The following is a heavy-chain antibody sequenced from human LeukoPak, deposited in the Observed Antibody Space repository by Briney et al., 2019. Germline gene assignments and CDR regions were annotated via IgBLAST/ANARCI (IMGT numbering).Heavy chain of an antibody. V-gene: IGHV3-7*03. CDR1: GFTFSSYW. CDR2: IKQDGSEK. D-gene: IGHD6-13*01. CDR3: ARDSADSSSWNIGAFDI. J-gene: IGHJ3*02. Sequence: GGSLRLSCAASGFTFSSYWMSWVRQAPGKGLEWVANIKQDGSEKYYVDSVKGRFTISRDNAKNSLYLQMNSLRAEDTAVYYCARDSADSSSWNIGAFDIWGQGTMVTVSS.